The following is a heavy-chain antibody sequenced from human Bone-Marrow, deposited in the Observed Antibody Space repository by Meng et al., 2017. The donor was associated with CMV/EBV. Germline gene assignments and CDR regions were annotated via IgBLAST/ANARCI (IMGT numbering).Heavy chain of an antibody. V-gene: IGHV4-39*07. D-gene: IGHD2-2*02. CDR1: GGSISSSSYY. Sequence: SETLSLTCTVSGGSISSSSYYWGWIRQPPGKGLEWIGSIYYSGSTYYNPSLKSRVTISVDTSKNQFSLKLSSVTAADTAVYYCARARYCSSTSCYIRYYYYGMDVWGQGTTVTVSS. CDR2: IYYSGST. CDR3: ARARYCSSTSCYIRYYYYGMDV. J-gene: IGHJ6*02.